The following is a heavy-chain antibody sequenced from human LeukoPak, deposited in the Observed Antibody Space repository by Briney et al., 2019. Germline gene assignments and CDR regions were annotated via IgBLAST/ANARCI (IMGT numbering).Heavy chain of an antibody. Sequence: ASVKVSCKASGDTFIRYGITWVRQAPGQGLEWMGWISTGNGNTNYGQKFQGRVTITADESTSTAYMELSSLRSEDTAVYYCASGRIVVVTAIWNFDYWGQGTLVTVSS. D-gene: IGHD2-21*02. V-gene: IGHV1-18*01. J-gene: IGHJ4*02. CDR1: GDTFIRYG. CDR2: ISTGNGNT. CDR3: ASGRIVVVTAIWNFDY.